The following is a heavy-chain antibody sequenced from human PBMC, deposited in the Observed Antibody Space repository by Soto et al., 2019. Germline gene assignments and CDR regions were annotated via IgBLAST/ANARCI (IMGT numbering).Heavy chain of an antibody. CDR1: GFTVTNKD. Sequence: GGSLRLSCAGSGFTVTNKDMSWIRQAPGKGLEWVSIIYGGGATYYTDSVKGKFTISRDSSKNTLFLQMNNLRAEDTVVYYCARDPYNYGRYYFDSWGQGTLVTVSS. D-gene: IGHD3-16*01. V-gene: IGHV3-66*01. CDR2: IYGGGAT. CDR3: ARDPYNYGRYYFDS. J-gene: IGHJ4*02.